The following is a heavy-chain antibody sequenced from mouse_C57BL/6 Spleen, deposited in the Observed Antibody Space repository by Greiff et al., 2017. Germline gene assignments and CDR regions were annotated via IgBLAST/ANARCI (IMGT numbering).Heavy chain of an antibody. V-gene: IGHV1-69*01. CDR3: ARRRRGSSSYYLDY. D-gene: IGHD1-1*01. Sequence: VQLQQPGAELVMPGASVKLSCKASGYTFTSYWMHWVKQRPGQGLEWIGEIDPSDSYTNYNQKFKGKATLTVDKSSSTAYMQLSSLTSEDSAVYYCARRRRGSSSYYLDYWGQGTTLTVSS. J-gene: IGHJ2*01. CDR1: GYTFTSYW. CDR2: IDPSDSYT.